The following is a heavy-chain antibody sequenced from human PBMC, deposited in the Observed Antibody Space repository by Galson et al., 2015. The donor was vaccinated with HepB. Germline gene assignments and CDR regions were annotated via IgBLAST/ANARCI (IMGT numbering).Heavy chain of an antibody. D-gene: IGHD3-10*01. CDR3: VRQGRFGELYQGLDP. J-gene: IGHJ5*02. CDR2: MYPGDSET. V-gene: IGHV5-51*01. Sequence: QSGAEVKKPGESLKISCKGSGYNFTNYWIGWVRQMPGKGLEWMGIMYPGDSETRYSPSFQGQVTISADKSINTAYLQWSSLEASDTAMYYCVRQGRFGELYQGLDPWGQGTLVTVSS. CDR1: GYNFTNYW.